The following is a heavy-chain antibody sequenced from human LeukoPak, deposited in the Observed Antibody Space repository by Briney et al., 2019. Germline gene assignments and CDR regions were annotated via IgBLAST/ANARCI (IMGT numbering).Heavy chain of an antibody. Sequence: SETLSFTCTVSGDSISTSDYHWGWMRQPPGKGPEWIGTLYHSGSTHYNPSLESRITISVDTSKNQFSLKLYSVTAADTAVYYCARQGDSTKGYYLDWFDPWGQGTLVNVSS. V-gene: IGHV4-39*01. J-gene: IGHJ5*02. CDR3: ARQGDSTKGYYLDWFDP. CDR1: GDSISTSDYH. CDR2: LYHSGST. D-gene: IGHD3-3*01.